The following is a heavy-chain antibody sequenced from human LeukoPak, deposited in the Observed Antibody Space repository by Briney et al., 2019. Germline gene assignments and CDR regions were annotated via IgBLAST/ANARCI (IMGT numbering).Heavy chain of an antibody. Sequence: SVKVSCKASGGTFSSYAISWVRQAPGQGLEWMGRIIPILGIANYAQKFQGRVAITADKSTSTAYMELSSLRSEDTAVYYCASPSIAARPPYYYGMDVWGQGTTVTVSS. J-gene: IGHJ6*02. V-gene: IGHV1-69*04. D-gene: IGHD6-6*01. CDR3: ASPSIAARPPYYYGMDV. CDR1: GGTFSSYA. CDR2: IIPILGIA.